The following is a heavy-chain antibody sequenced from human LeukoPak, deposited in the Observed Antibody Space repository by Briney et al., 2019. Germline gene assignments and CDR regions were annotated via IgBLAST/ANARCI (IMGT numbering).Heavy chain of an antibody. J-gene: IGHJ4*02. Sequence: SETLSLTCAVYGGSFSGYYWSWIRQPPGKGLEWIGEINHSGSTNYNPSLKSRVTISVDTSKNQFSLKLSSVTAADTAVYYCASGARYYFDYWGQGTLVTVSS. CDR2: INHSGST. CDR1: GGSFSGYY. CDR3: ASGARYYFDY. V-gene: IGHV4-34*01.